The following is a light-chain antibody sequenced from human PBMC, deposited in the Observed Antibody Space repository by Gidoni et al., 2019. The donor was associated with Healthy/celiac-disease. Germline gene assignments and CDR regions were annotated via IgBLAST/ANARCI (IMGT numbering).Light chain of an antibody. J-gene: IGLJ1*01. Sequence: QSALTQPASVSGSPGQSITISCTGTSSDVGGYNYVSLYQQHPGTAPKLMLYEVSKRPSGVSNRFSGSKSCNTASLTISGLQAEDEADYYCSSYTSSSTLGVFGTGTKVTVL. CDR2: EVS. CDR1: SSDVGGYNY. V-gene: IGLV2-14*01. CDR3: SSYTSSSTLGV.